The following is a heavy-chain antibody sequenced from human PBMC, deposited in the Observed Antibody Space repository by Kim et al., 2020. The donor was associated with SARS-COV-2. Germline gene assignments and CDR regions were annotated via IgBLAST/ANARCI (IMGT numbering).Heavy chain of an antibody. CDR2: ISGGRGST. V-gene: IGHV3-23*01. CDR1: GFTFSIYG. D-gene: IGHD3-9*01. Sequence: GGSLRLSCAASGFTFSIYGMSWVRQAPGKGLEWVSTISGGRGSTYFADSVKGRFTISGDNSKNTLYLQVNSLRAEDTAVYYCAKRAGVTGSTGVYYFDFWGQGTLVTVSS. CDR3: AKRAGVTGSTGVYYFDF. J-gene: IGHJ4*02.